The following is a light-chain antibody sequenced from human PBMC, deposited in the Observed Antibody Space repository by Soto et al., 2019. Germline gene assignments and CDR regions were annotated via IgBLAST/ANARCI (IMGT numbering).Light chain of an antibody. CDR2: AAS. CDR3: QQYNNWPLT. V-gene: IGKV1-5*01. J-gene: IGKJ4*01. Sequence: DIQMTQSPATLSASVGDRVTITCRASQSVRSWLAWYQQKPGKAPKLLIYAASSLQSGVPSRFSGSGSGTEFTLTISSLQSEDFAVYYCQQYNNWPLTFGGGTKVDIK. CDR1: QSVRSW.